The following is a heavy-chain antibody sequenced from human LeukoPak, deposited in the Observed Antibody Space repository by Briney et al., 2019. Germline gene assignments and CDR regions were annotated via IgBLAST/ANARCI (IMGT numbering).Heavy chain of an antibody. V-gene: IGHV3-30-3*01. CDR2: ISYDGSNK. CDR3: ARDFRDYYDSSGPFDY. Sequence: GGSLRLSCAASGFTFSSYAMHWVRQAPGKGLEWAAVISYDGSNKYYADSVKGRFTISRDNSKNTLYLQMNSLRAEDTAVYYCARDFRDYYDSSGPFDYWGQGTLVTVSS. J-gene: IGHJ4*02. D-gene: IGHD3-22*01. CDR1: GFTFSSYA.